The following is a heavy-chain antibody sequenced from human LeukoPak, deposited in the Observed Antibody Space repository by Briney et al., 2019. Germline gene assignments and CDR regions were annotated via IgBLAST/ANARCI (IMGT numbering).Heavy chain of an antibody. V-gene: IGHV3-48*02. CDR2: ITSSTDST. CDR3: SSESRY. D-gene: IGHD3-22*01. CDR1: GFTFSDYS. Sequence: GGSLSLSCAASGFTFSDYSMNCVRQSPGEGLEWVSCITSSTDSTSCADSVKSRFTSSRDNAKNSLYMQMNSLRDQETAVYYCSSESRYWGQGTLVIVSS. J-gene: IGHJ4*02.